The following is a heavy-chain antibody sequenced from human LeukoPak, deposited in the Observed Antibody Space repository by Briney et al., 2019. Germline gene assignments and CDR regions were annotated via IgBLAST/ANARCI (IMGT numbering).Heavy chain of an antibody. Sequence: QPGGSLRLSCAASGFTFSTYAMSWVRQAPGKGLEWVSTVSGSGDTTYYADSVKGRFTISRDNSKNTLFLQMNSLRAEDTAVYYCATARSSSYSSGWYPFDYWGQGTLVTVSS. CDR3: ATARSSSYSSGWYPFDY. V-gene: IGHV3-23*01. CDR2: VSGSGDTT. D-gene: IGHD6-19*01. CDR1: GFTFSTYA. J-gene: IGHJ4*02.